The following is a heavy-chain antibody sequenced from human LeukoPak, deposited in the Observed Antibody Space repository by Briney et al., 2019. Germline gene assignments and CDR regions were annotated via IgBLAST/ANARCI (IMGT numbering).Heavy chain of an antibody. CDR1: GYTFTDYY. J-gene: IGHJ4*02. V-gene: IGHV1-2*02. CDR2: INPNSGAT. CDR3: ARDYYDSSGYYFIHGFDY. Sequence: GASVKVSCKTSGYTFTDYYMHWVRQAPGQGLEWMGWINPNSGATNYAQKFQGRVTMTRDTSISTAYMELSRLRSDDTAVYYCARDYYDSSGYYFIHGFDYWGQGTLVTVSS. D-gene: IGHD3-22*01.